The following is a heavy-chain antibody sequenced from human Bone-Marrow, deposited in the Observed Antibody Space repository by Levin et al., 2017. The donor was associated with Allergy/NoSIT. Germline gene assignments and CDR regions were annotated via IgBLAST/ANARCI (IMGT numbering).Heavy chain of an antibody. CDR3: ARFSTTWVGDYVPHFFDF. V-gene: IGHV2-5*02. CDR2: NYWDDDK. CDR1: GFSLSVSGVG. Sequence: ESGPTLVKPTQTLTLTCTFSGFSLSVSGVGVGWIRQPPGQALEWLALNYWDDDKYYRPSLQSRLTITKDTSKSQVVLTMTNMDPVDTATYYCARFSTTWVGDYVPHFFDFWGQGTPVTVSS. D-gene: IGHD4-17*01. J-gene: IGHJ4*02.